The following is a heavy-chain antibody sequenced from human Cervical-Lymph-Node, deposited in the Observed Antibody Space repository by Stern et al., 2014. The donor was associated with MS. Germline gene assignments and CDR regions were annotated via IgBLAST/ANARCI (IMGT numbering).Heavy chain of an antibody. CDR2: IYPDDSDA. CDR3: ARKGTYGLDY. V-gene: IGHV5-51*01. CDR1: GYNFASYW. J-gene: IGHJ4*02. D-gene: IGHD3-10*01. Sequence: EDQLVESGAEVKKPGESLKISCKGSGYNFASYWIGWVGQVPGKGLEWMGIIYPDDSDARYTPSFQGQVTMSADKSIGTAYLQWSSLKASDTAFYFCARKGTYGLDYWGQGALVTVSS.